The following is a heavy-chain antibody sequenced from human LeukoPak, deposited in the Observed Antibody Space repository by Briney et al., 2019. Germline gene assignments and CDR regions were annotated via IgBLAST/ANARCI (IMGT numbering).Heavy chain of an antibody. CDR3: ARGVTTVSSYYVYHYMDV. CDR1: GFTFSSYD. Sequence: PGGSLRLSCAASGFTFSSYDMSWVRQAPGKGLEWVSGTTWNGGSTGYADPVKGRFTISRDNAQNSLYLQMNSLRAEDTALYYCARGVTTVSSYYVYHYMDVWGKGTTVTVSS. D-gene: IGHD4-11*01. J-gene: IGHJ6*03. V-gene: IGHV3-20*04. CDR2: TTWNGGST.